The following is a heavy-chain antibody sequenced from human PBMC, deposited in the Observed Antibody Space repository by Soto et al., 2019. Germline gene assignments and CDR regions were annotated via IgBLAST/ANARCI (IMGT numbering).Heavy chain of an antibody. V-gene: IGHV4-31*03. CDR3: ARDTTVTPTYYYYGMDV. CDR1: GGSISSGGYY. J-gene: IGHJ6*02. Sequence: QVQLQESGPGLVKPSQTLSLTCTVSGGSISSGGYYWSWIRQHPGKGLEWIGYIYYSGRTYYNPSLKSRVTISVDTSKNQFSLKLSSVTAADTAVYYCARDTTVTPTYYYYGMDVWGQGTTVTVSS. CDR2: IYYSGRT. D-gene: IGHD4-17*01.